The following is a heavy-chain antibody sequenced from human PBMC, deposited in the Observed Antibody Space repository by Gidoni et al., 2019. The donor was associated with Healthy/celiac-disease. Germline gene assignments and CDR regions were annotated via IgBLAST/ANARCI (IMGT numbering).Heavy chain of an antibody. J-gene: IGHJ4*02. CDR1: GGSISSGGYY. CDR3: ARSHSSGYSSVFDY. D-gene: IGHD3-22*01. Sequence: QVQLQESGPGLVKPSQTLSLTGTVSGGSISSGGYYWSWLRQHPGKGLEWIGYIYYSGSSYYNPSLKSRVTISVDTSKNQFSLKLSSVTAADTAVYYCARSHSSGYSSVFDYWGQGTLVTVSS. V-gene: IGHV4-31*03. CDR2: IYYSGSS.